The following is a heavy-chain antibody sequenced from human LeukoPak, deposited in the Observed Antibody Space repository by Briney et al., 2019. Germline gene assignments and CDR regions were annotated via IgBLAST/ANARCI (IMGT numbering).Heavy chain of an antibody. CDR1: GFTFSNAW. CDR3: TTDGGYSSGWYFDY. CDR2: IKSKTDGGTT. D-gene: IGHD6-19*01. Sequence: PGGSLRLSCAASGFTFSNAWMSWVRQAPGKGLEWVGRIKSKTDGGTTDYAAPVKGRFTISRDDSKNTLYLQMNSLKTEDTAVYYCTTDGGYSSGWYFDYWGQGTLVTASS. J-gene: IGHJ4*02. V-gene: IGHV3-15*01.